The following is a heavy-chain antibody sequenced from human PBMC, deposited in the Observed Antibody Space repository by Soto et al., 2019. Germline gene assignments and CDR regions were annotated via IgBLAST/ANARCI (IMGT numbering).Heavy chain of an antibody. D-gene: IGHD4-17*01. CDR2: INHSGST. CDR3: ARVSPTYGDYVPFYYYYGMDV. J-gene: IGHJ6*02. Sequence: SETLSLTCAVYGGSFSGYYWSWIRQPPGKGLEWIGEINHSGSTNYNPSLKSRVTISVDTSKNQFSLKLSSVTAADTAVYYCARVSPTYGDYVPFYYYYGMDVWGQGTTVTV. CDR1: GGSFSGYY. V-gene: IGHV4-34*01.